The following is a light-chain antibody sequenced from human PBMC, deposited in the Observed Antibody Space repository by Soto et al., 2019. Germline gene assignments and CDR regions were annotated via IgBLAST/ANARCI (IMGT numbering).Light chain of an antibody. Sequence: EIVLTQSPGTLSLSPGERATLSCRASQTVRNNYLAWYQQKPGQAPRLLIYGAFTRATGIPARFSGTGSGTEFTLTISSLQSEDFALYYCQQYNDWPLTFGQGTKVDIK. CDR3: QQYNDWPLT. CDR1: QTVRNN. J-gene: IGKJ1*01. V-gene: IGKV3-15*01. CDR2: GAF.